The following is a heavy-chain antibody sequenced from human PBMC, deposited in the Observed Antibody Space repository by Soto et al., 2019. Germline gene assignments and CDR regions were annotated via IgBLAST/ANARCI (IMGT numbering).Heavy chain of an antibody. CDR3: ARYDDRWGSCRAYYFDY. V-gene: IGHV3-7*01. J-gene: IGHJ4*02. CDR1: GFTFSSYW. Sequence: EVQLVESGGGLVQPGGSLRLSCAASGFTFSSYWMSWVRQAPGKGLEWVANIKQDGSEKYYVDSVKGRFTISRDNAKNSLYRQMNSLRAEDTAVYYCARYDDRWGSCRAYYFDYWGQGTLVTVSS. D-gene: IGHD3-16*01. CDR2: IKQDGSEK.